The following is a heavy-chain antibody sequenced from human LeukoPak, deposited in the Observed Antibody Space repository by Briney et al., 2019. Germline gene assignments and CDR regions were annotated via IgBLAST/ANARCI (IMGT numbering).Heavy chain of an antibody. D-gene: IGHD1-14*01. J-gene: IGHJ5*02. CDR1: GLTFSTLA. Sequence: PGGSLRLSCAASGLTFSTLAFHWVRQAPGKGLEWLAIISYYGNSKFYADSVRGRFTISRDNSRNTLYLQMSSLETEDTAVYYCARDLSSAPHDENRAGNRFDPWGQGTLVTVSS. CDR3: ARDLSSAPHDENRAGNRFDP. V-gene: IGHV3-30-3*01. CDR2: ISYYGNSK.